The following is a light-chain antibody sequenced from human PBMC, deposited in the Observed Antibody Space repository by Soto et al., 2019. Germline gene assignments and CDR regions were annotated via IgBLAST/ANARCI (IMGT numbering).Light chain of an antibody. CDR2: GAS. Sequence: EIVMTQSPATLSVSPGERATLSCRASQSVSSNLAWYQQKPGQAPRLLIYGASTRATGIPARFSGSGSGTHFTLTISSLQSEDFAVYFCQQYNNLPPWTFGQGTKVEIK. CDR3: QQYNNLPPWT. V-gene: IGKV3-15*01. J-gene: IGKJ1*01. CDR1: QSVSSN.